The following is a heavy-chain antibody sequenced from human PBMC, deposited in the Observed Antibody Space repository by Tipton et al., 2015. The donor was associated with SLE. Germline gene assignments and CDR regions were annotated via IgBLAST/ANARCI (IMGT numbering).Heavy chain of an antibody. CDR3: AGLGPLANVGGSTYYHHLDV. J-gene: IGHJ6*04. Sequence: TLSLTCTVSGGPISSPVYYWGWIRQSPGKRLEWIGSVDYSGSTDFNPSLKSRVTMSVDTSKNQLSLELNSVTAADTALYYCAGLGPLANVGGSTYYHHLDVWGKGTTVTVSS. CDR1: GGPISSPVYY. CDR2: VDYSGST. V-gene: IGHV4-39*01. D-gene: IGHD3-22*01.